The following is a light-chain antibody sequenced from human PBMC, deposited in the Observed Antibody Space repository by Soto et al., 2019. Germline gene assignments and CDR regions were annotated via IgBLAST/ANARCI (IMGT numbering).Light chain of an antibody. CDR1: QSVSSN. Sequence: EIVMTQSPATLSVSPGERATLSCRASQSVSSNLAWYQQKPGQAPRLLIYGASTRATGIPARFSCSGSGTEFTLTISSLQSEDFAVYYWQQYNNWPQTFGQGTKVEIK. CDR2: GAS. J-gene: IGKJ1*01. V-gene: IGKV3-15*01. CDR3: QQYNNWPQT.